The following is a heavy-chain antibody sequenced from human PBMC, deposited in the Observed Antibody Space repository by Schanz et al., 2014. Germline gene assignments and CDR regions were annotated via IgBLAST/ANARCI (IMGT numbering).Heavy chain of an antibody. Sequence: VQLVESGGGLAQPGGSLRLSCAASGITFRSYGMHWVRQAPGKGLEWVALISYDGSSKNHADSVQGRFTISRDNSKNALYLQMDSLRAEDTAVYYCARGIITMVRGGDVGAFDIWGQGTMVTVSS. V-gene: IGHV3-33*08. CDR3: ARGIITMVRGGDVGAFDI. CDR1: GITFRSYG. CDR2: ISYDGSSK. D-gene: IGHD3-10*01. J-gene: IGHJ3*02.